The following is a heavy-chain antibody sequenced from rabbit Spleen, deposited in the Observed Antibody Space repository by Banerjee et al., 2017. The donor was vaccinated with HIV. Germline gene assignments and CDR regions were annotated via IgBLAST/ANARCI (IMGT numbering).Heavy chain of an antibody. Sequence: QSLEESGGGLVQPEGSLTLTCTASGFSFSSSYYMCWVRQAPGKGLEWIACINIVTGKSVYASWAKGRFTMSRTSSTTVTLQMTSLTAADTATYFCARLSSDWTYLELWGQGTLVTVS. D-gene: IGHD8-1*01. V-gene: IGHV1S40*01. CDR2: INIVTGKS. CDR3: ARLSSDWTYLEL. J-gene: IGHJ4*01. CDR1: GFSFSSSYY.